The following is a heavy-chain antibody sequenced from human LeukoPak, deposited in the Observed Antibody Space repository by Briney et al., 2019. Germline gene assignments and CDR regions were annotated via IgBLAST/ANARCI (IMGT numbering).Heavy chain of an antibody. J-gene: IGHJ6*03. D-gene: IGHD3-16*01. CDR2: MNPNSGNT. CDR1: GYTSTSYD. V-gene: IGHV1-8*01. CDR3: ARGLGGRYYYYYYMDV. Sequence: ASLKVSCKDSGYTSTSYDINWVRQATGQRLEWMGWMNPNSGNTGYAQKFQGRVTMTRNTSISTAYMELSSLRSEDTAVYYCARGLGGRYYYYYYMDVWGKGTTVTISS.